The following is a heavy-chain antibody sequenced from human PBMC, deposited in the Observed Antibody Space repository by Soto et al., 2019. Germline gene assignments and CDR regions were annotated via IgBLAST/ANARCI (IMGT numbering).Heavy chain of an antibody. V-gene: IGHV5-51*01. CDR3: ARVSYYYGMDV. Sequence: GEALKISCKTSGYTFTTIWIAWVRQMPGKGLEWMGSIYAGDSDTRYSPSFQGQVTISADKSISIAYLQWNNLKTSDTATYYCARVSYYYGMDVWGQGTTVTVPS. J-gene: IGHJ6*02. CDR1: GYTFTTIW. CDR2: IYAGDSDT.